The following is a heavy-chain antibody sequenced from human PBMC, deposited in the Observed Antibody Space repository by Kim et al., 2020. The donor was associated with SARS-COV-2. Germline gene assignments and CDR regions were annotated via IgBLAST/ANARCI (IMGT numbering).Heavy chain of an antibody. J-gene: IGHJ4*02. V-gene: IGHV3-43*01. D-gene: IGHD3-10*01. Sequence: DGGITYYADSVKSRFTISRDNSKNSLYLQMNSLRTEDTTLYYCAKDIGRVWGQGTLVTVSS. CDR3: AKDIGRV. CDR2: DGGIT.